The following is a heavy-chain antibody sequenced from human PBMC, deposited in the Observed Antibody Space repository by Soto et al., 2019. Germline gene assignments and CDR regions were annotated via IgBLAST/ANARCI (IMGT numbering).Heavy chain of an antibody. CDR2: ISAYNGNT. J-gene: IGHJ4*02. Sequence: ASVKVSCKASGYTFTSYGISWVRQAPGQGLEWMGWISAYNGNTNYAQKLQGRVTMTTDTSTSTAYMELRSLRSDDTAVYYCARGSNTYYGSGSYHPYDYWGQGTLVTVSS. D-gene: IGHD3-10*01. CDR1: GYTFTSYG. V-gene: IGHV1-18*01. CDR3: ARGSNTYYGSGSYHPYDY.